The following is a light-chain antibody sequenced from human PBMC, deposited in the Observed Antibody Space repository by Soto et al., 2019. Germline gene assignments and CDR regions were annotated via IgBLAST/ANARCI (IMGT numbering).Light chain of an antibody. CDR3: SSYTSSQAYV. CDR2: EVS. J-gene: IGLJ1*01. CDR1: SSDVGTYDL. V-gene: IGLV2-14*02. Sequence: QSALTQPASVSGSPGQSITISCTGTSSDVGTYDLVSWYQHHPGAAPKLMIYEVSNRPSGVSNRFSGSKSGITASLTISGLQAEDEADYFCSSYTSSQAYVFGTETKVTVL.